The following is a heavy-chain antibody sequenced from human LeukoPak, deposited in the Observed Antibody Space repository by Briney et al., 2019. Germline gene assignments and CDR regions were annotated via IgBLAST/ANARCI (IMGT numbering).Heavy chain of an antibody. CDR1: GFTFSSYA. CDR3: ARGYSSSWYEDNWFDP. J-gene: IGHJ5*02. CDR2: IYSGGST. D-gene: IGHD6-13*01. Sequence: GGSLRLSCAASGFTFSSYAMSWVRQAPGKGLEWVSVIYSGGSTYYADSVKGRFTISRDNSKNTLYLQMSSLRAEDTAVYYCARGYSSSWYEDNWFDPWGQGTLVTVSS. V-gene: IGHV3-53*01.